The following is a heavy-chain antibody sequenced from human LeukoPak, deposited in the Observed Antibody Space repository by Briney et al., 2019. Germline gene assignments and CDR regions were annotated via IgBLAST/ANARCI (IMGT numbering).Heavy chain of an antibody. D-gene: IGHD1-26*01. CDR2: ISSSGSTI. CDR1: GFSLSDYY. J-gene: IGHJ6*02. CDR3: ARVDLVGATIGYYGMDV. V-gene: IGHV3-11*01. Sequence: PGGSLRLSCAASGFSLSDYYMSWIRQAPGKGLEWVSYISSSGSTIYYADSVKGRFTISRDNAKNSLYLQMNSLRAEDTAVYYCARVDLVGATIGYYGMDVWGQGTTVTVSS.